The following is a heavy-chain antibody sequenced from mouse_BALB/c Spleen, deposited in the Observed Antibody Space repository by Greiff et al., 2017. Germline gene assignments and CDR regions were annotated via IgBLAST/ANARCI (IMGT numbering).Heavy chain of an antibody. CDR2: ISSGSSTI. V-gene: IGHV5-17*02. D-gene: IGHD2-10*01. CDR1: GFTFSSFG. CDR3: ARLGAYYGTMDY. Sequence: EVKLMESGGGLVQPGGSRKLSCAASGFTFSSFGMHWVRQAPEKGLEWVAYISSGSSTIYYADTVKGRFTISRDNPKNTLFLQMTSLRSEDTAMYYCARLGAYYGTMDYWGQGTSVTVSA. J-gene: IGHJ4*01.